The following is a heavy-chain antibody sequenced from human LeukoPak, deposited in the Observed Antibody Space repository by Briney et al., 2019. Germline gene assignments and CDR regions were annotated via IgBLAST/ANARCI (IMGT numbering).Heavy chain of an antibody. Sequence: KPSETLSLTCAFYGMFFSGYYWSWIRQPPGKGLERIGEINHSGSTNYNPSLKSRVTISVDTSKNQFSLQLSSVTAADTAVYYCARISREAGTNWGQGTLVTVSS. V-gene: IGHV4-34*01. CDR3: ARISREAGTN. CDR2: INHSGST. J-gene: IGHJ4*02. D-gene: IGHD6-19*01. CDR1: GMFFSGYY.